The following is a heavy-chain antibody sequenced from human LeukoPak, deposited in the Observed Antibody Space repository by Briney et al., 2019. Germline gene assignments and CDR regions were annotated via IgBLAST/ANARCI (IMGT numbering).Heavy chain of an antibody. Sequence: GGSLRLSCAASGFTFKRFEMIWVRQAPGKGLEWVSYISTTGSTIFYADSVKGRFTISRDNAKNSLFLQMKSLRAEDAAVYYCARDRRGVIDFYYYYTDVWGKGTTVTVSS. CDR3: ARDRRGVIDFYYYYTDV. V-gene: IGHV3-48*03. J-gene: IGHJ6*03. CDR1: GFTFKRFE. CDR2: ISTTGSTI. D-gene: IGHD2-21*01.